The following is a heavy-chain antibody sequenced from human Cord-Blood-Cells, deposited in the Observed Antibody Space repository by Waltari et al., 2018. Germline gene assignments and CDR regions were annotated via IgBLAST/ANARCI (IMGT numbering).Heavy chain of an antibody. D-gene: IGHD3-22*01. CDR2: IYYSGST. V-gene: IGHV4-31*03. CDR1: GGSISSGGYY. J-gene: IGHJ4*02. Sequence: QVQLQEPGPGLVKPSQTLSLTCTVSGGSISSGGYYWSWIRQHPGKGLEWIGYIYYSGSTYYNPSLKSRVTISVDTSKNQFSLKLSSVTAADTAVYYCARERKKSYYYDSSGYSYFDYWGQGTLVTVSS. CDR3: ARERKKSYYYDSSGYSYFDY.